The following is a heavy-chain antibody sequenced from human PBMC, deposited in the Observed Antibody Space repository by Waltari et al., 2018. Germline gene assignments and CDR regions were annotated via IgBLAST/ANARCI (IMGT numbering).Heavy chain of an antibody. CDR1: GFTFNSYW. V-gene: IGHV5-51*03. CDR3: ARRGSGWKTPQYYYAMDV. D-gene: IGHD6-25*01. CDR2: IYTGDSDI. J-gene: IGHJ6*02. Sequence: EEQLVQSGAEVKKPGESLKISCKGSGFTFNSYWIAWVRQLPGQGLEWMGIIYTGDSDIRYIPSFEGQVSISVDKSINTAYLQWRSLKASDTGIYYCARRGSGWKTPQYYYAMDVWGQGTTVTVSS.